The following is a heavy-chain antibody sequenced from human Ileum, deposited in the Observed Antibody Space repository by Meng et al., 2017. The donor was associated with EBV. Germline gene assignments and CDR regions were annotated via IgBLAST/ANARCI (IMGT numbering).Heavy chain of an antibody. J-gene: IGHJ5*02. CDR3: ARGSGAGGRDWFDP. V-gene: IGHV1-8*01. CDR2: MNSYTGNA. Sequence: VQLMTSGAEVKKPGASVKVSCKASGYTFINHDINWVRQAAGQGLESIGWMNSYTGNAGYAQKFRGRVIMTRDTSINTAYLEVISLTSEDTAVYYCARGSGAGGRDWFDPWGQGTLVTVSS. D-gene: IGHD3-16*01. CDR1: GYTFINHD.